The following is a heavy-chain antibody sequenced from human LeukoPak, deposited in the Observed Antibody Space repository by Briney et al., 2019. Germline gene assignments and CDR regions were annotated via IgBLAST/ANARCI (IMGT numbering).Heavy chain of an antibody. CDR3: ARGAQLSGGPDAFDI. CDR2: IYYSGST. J-gene: IGHJ3*02. V-gene: IGHV4-39*07. CDR1: GGSISSSSYY. D-gene: IGHD4-23*01. Sequence: SETLSLTCTVSGGSISSSSYYWGWIRQPPGKGLEGIGSIYYSGSTYYNPSLKSRVTISVDTSKNQFSLKLSSVTAADTAVYYCARGAQLSGGPDAFDIWGQGTMVTVSS.